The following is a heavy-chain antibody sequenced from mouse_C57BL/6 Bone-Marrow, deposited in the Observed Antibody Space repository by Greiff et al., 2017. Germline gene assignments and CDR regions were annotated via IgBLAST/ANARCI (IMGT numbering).Heavy chain of an antibody. CDR1: GYTFTSYW. D-gene: IGHD1-1*01. CDR2: IHPNSGST. V-gene: IGHV1-64*01. J-gene: IGHJ2*01. Sequence: QVQLQQPGAELVKPGASVKLSCTASGYTFTSYWMHWVKQRPGQGLEWIGMIHPNSGSTNYNEKFKSKATLTVDKSSSTAYMQLSSLTSEDSAVYDCARMEIILILITTVVATDYWGQGTTLTVSS. CDR3: ARMEIILILITTVVATDY.